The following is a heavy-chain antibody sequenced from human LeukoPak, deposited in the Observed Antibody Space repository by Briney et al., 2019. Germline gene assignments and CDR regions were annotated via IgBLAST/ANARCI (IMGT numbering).Heavy chain of an antibody. V-gene: IGHV1-69*04. CDR2: IIPILGIA. CDR3: ARDPHGGIRYCSGGSCQSYYYYGMDV. J-gene: IGHJ6*02. Sequence: ASVKVSCKASGGTFSSYTISWVRQAPGQGLEWMGRIIPILGIANYAQKFRGRVTITADKSTSTAYMELSSLRSEDTAVYYCARDPHGGIRYCSGGSCQSYYYYGMDVWGQGTTVTVSS. CDR1: GGTFSSYT. D-gene: IGHD2-15*01.